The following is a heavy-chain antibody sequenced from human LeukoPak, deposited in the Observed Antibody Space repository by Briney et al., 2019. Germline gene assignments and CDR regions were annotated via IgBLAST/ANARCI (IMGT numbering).Heavy chain of an antibody. J-gene: IGHJ2*01. CDR1: GGSINNYY. V-gene: IGHV4-59*08. CDR2: IYYTGST. Sequence: SETLSLTCTVSGGSINNYYWSWVRQPPGAGLEWLAYIYYTGSTNYNPSLKTRLTISVDTSKNQFSLKLRSVTAADTAVYYCARLKMGAYFDLWGRGTLVTVSS. CDR3: ARLKMGAYFDL. D-gene: IGHD3-16*01.